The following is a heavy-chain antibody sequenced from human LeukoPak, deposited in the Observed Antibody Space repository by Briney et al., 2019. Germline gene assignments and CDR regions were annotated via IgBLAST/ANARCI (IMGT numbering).Heavy chain of an antibody. CDR2: INHSGST. CDR3: ARARITMVRGSFDP. Sequence: PSETLSLTCAVYGGSFSGYYWSWIRQPPGKGLEWIGEINHSGSTNYNPSLKSRVTISVDTSKNQFSLKLSSVTAADTAVYYCARARITMVRGSFDPWGQGTLVTVSS. J-gene: IGHJ5*02. D-gene: IGHD3-10*01. CDR1: GGSFSGYY. V-gene: IGHV4-34*01.